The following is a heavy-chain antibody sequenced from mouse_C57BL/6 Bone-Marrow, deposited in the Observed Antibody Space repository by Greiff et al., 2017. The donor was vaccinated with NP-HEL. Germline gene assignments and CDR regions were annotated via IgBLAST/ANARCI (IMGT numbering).Heavy chain of an antibody. CDR1: GFNIKDDY. D-gene: IGHD2-2*01. J-gene: IGHJ3*01. CDR2: IDPENGDT. Sequence: VHVKQSGAELVRPGASVKLSCTASGFNIKDDYMHWVKQRPEQGLEWIGWIDPENGDTEYASKFQGKATITADTSSNTAYLQLSSLTSEDTAVYYCTTKWLRRVAYWGQGTLVTVSA. V-gene: IGHV14-4*01. CDR3: TTKWLRRVAY.